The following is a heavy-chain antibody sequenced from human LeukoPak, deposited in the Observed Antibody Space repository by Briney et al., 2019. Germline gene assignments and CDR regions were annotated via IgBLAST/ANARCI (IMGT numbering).Heavy chain of an antibody. J-gene: IGHJ4*02. CDR2: VSSSGGST. V-gene: IGHV3-23*01. CDR3: AKMNVVVTAIIDY. D-gene: IGHD2-21*02. Sequence: GGSLRLSCAASGFTFSNYAMTWVRQAPGKGLEWVSGVSSSGGSTYYADSVKGRFTISRDNSKNTLYLQMNSLRAEDTAVYFCAKMNVVVTAIIDYWGQGTLVTVSS. CDR1: GFTFSNYA.